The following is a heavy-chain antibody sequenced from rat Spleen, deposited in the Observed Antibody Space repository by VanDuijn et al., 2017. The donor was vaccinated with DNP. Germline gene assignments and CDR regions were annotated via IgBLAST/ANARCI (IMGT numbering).Heavy chain of an antibody. CDR2: ISTSGGTT. J-gene: IGHJ4*01. CDR1: GITFSNSG. V-gene: IGHV5-19*01. CDR3: ARHDYYSSPYYAMDA. Sequence: EVQLVESGGGLVQPGRSLKLSCAASGITFSNSGMHWIRQAPTKGLEWVATISTSGGTTYYRDSVKGRFTISRDYAKNTVYLQMNSLRSEDTATYYCARHDYYSSPYYAMDAWGQGTSVTVSS. D-gene: IGHD1-2*01.